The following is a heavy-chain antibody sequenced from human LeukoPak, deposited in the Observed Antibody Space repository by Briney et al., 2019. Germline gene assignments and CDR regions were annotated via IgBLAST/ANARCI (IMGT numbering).Heavy chain of an antibody. V-gene: IGHV4-34*01. Sequence: SETLSLTCAVYGGSFSGYYWSWIRQPPGKGLEWIGEINHSGSTNYNPSLKSRVTISVDTSKNQFSLRLNSVTAADTAVYYCARGYYGDYSYFDLWGRGTLVTVSS. CDR2: INHSGST. CDR3: ARGYYGDYSYFDL. CDR1: GGSFSGYY. J-gene: IGHJ2*01. D-gene: IGHD4-17*01.